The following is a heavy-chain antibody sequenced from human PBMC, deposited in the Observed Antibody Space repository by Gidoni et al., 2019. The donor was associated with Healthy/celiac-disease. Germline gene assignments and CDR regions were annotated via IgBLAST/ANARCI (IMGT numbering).Heavy chain of an antibody. CDR1: GGSISSYY. CDR3: ARGATPLGFDY. V-gene: IGHV4-59*01. J-gene: IGHJ4*02. CDR2: IYYSGST. Sequence: QVQLQESGPGLVKPSETLSLTCTVSGGSISSYYWSWIRQPPGKGLEWIGYIYYSGSTNYNPSLKSRVTISVDTSKNQFSLKLSSVTAADTAVYYCARGATPLGFDYWGQGTLVTVSS.